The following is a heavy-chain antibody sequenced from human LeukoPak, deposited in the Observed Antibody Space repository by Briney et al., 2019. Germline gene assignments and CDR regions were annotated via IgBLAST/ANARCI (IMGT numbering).Heavy chain of an antibody. CDR2: INPSGGST. CDR1: GHTVTSYY. V-gene: IGHV1-46*01. D-gene: IGHD3-3*01. CDR3: ASPGLDYDFWSGYYTGDYYYGMDV. J-gene: IGHJ6*02. Sequence: ASEKVSCKASGHTVTSYYMHWVRQATGQWLEWMGMINPSGGSTSYAQKFQGRVTMTRDTSTSTVYMELSSLRSEDTAVYYCASPGLDYDFWSGYYTGDYYYGMDVWGQGTTVTVSS.